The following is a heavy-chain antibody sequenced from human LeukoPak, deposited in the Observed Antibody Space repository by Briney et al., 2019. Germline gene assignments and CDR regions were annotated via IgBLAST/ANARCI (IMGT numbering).Heavy chain of an antibody. CDR2: IYYSGST. CDR3: ARGGYYGSAPTEDYYYGMDV. CDR1: GGSICSYY. D-gene: IGHD3-10*01. V-gene: IGHV4-59*01. J-gene: IGHJ6*02. Sequence: SETLSLTRTVSGGSICSYYWSWIRQPPGKGLEWIEYIYYSGSTNYNHSLKSRVTISVDTSNNQFSLKLSSVTAADTAVYYCARGGYYGSAPTEDYYYGMDVWGQGTTVTVSS.